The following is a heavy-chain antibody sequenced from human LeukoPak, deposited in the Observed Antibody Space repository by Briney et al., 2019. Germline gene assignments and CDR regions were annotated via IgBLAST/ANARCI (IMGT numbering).Heavy chain of an antibody. D-gene: IGHD6-13*01. CDR2: IYYSGST. V-gene: IGHV4-39*07. Sequence: PSETLSLTCTVSGGSISSSSYYWSWIRQPPGKGLEWIGNIYYSGSTYCDPSLKSRVTISIDTSRNQFSLKLSSVTAADTAVYYCARDEGGSSWYFPHNYFDPWGQGTLVTVSS. CDR3: ARDEGGSSWYFPHNYFDP. CDR1: GGSISSSSYY. J-gene: IGHJ5*02.